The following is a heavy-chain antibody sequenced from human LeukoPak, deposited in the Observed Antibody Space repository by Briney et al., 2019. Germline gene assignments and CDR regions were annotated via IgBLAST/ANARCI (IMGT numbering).Heavy chain of an antibody. D-gene: IGHD1-14*01. J-gene: IGHJ4*02. V-gene: IGHV3-7*01. CDR2: IEQDGTEK. Sequence: TGGSLRLSCAASGFTFSSCAMSWVRQAPGKGLEWVANIEQDGTEKYYVDSVKGRFTISRDNAKNTLYLQMNSLRAEDTAVYYCAKPLGRLPGYWGQGTLVTVSS. CDR3: AKPLGRLPGY. CDR1: GFTFSSCA.